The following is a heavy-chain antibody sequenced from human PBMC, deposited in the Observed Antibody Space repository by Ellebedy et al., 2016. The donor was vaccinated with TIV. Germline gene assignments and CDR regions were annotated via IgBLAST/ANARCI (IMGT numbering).Heavy chain of an antibody. J-gene: IGHJ3*02. CDR1: GFTFSSYA. CDR2: ISGSGGST. CDR3: AKANWNRRPDDAFDI. Sequence: GESLKISXAASGFTFSSYAMSWVRQAPGKGLEWVSAISGSGGSTYYADSVKGRFTISRDNSKNTLYLQMNSLGAEDTAVYYCAKANWNRRPDDAFDIWGQGTMVTVSS. D-gene: IGHD1-20*01. V-gene: IGHV3-23*01.